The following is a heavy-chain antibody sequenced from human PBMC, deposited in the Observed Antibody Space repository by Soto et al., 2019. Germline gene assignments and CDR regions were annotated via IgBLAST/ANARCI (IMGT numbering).Heavy chain of an antibody. Sequence: EVQLLESGGGSVQPGGSLRLSCAASEFTFSSYAMSWVRQAPGKGLEWVSGISGSGGSTYYADSVKGRFTISRDNSKNMLYLQMNSLRAEDTAVYYCAKPSQSALYYYGMDVWGQGTTVTVSS. CDR1: EFTFSSYA. V-gene: IGHV3-23*01. J-gene: IGHJ6*02. CDR2: ISGSGGST. CDR3: AKPSQSALYYYGMDV.